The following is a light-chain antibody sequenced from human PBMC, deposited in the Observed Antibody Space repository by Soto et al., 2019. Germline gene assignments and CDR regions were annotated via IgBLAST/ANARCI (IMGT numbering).Light chain of an antibody. V-gene: IGKV1-5*01. CDR2: DAS. Sequence: DIQMTQSTATLSASVGRRVTITCRASQNIRSLLAWYQQKPGKAPKVLIYDASSLGSGVPSRFSGSGSGTEFTLTISSLQPDDFATYCCQPYQTYATVGQGTRLDI. CDR3: QPYQTYAT. CDR1: QNIRSL. J-gene: IGKJ5*01.